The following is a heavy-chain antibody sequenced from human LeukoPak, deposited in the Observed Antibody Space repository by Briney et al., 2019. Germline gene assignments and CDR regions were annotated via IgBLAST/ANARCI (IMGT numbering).Heavy chain of an antibody. V-gene: IGHV3-23*01. CDR1: GFTFSSYA. Sequence: GGSLRLSCAASGFTFSSYAMSWVRQAPGKGLEWVSVISGGGSRTYYAASVKGRFTISRDNSENTLYLQMNSLRADDTAVYYCARDSSGWYYFDYWGQGILVTVSS. CDR3: ARDSSGWYYFDY. CDR2: ISGGGSRT. D-gene: IGHD6-19*01. J-gene: IGHJ4*02.